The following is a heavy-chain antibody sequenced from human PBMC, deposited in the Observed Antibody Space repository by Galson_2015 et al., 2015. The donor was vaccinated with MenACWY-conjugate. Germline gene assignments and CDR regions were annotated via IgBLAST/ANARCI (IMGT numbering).Heavy chain of an antibody. D-gene: IGHD1-26*01. J-gene: IGHJ5*02. CDR3: ARDQWGKWFDP. Sequence: SETLSLTCTVSGGSIESRTFYWGWIRQPPGKDLEWIGSIYFSGSTYYNSSLKSRVTISVDTSKNQFSLKVNSLTAADTAMYFCARDQWGKWFDPWGQGTQVTVSS. CDR2: IYFSGST. V-gene: IGHV4-39*07. CDR1: GGSIESRTFY.